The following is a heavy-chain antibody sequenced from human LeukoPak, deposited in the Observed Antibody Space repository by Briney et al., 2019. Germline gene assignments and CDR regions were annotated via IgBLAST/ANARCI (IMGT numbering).Heavy chain of an antibody. Sequence: GRSLRLSCAASGFTFSSYAMSWVRQAPGKGLEWVSAISGSGGSTYYADSVKGRFTISRDNSKNTLYLQMNSLRAEDTAVYYCAKDLSVSVSSDYWGQGTLVTVSS. CDR3: AKDLSVSVSSDY. J-gene: IGHJ4*02. CDR2: ISGSGGST. V-gene: IGHV3-23*01. CDR1: GFTFSSYA. D-gene: IGHD2-15*01.